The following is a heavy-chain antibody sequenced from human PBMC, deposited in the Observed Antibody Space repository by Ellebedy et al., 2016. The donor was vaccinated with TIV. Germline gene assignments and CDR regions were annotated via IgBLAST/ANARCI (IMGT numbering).Heavy chain of an antibody. V-gene: IGHV6-1*01. CDR2: TYYRSKWYN. Sequence: MPSETLSLTCAISGDSVSSKSAAWTWLRQSPWRGLECLGRTYYRSKWYNEYAVSVESRITINSDTSKNQFSLQLSSVTPEDTAIYYCEREIRAYDSWGQGTLVTVSS. CDR1: GDSVSSKSAA. J-gene: IGHJ4*02. CDR3: EREIRAYDS.